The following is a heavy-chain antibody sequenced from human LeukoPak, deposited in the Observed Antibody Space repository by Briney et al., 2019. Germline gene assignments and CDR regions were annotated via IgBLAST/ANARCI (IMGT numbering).Heavy chain of an antibody. CDR3: ARDDSGYYFARTPLGAFDI. CDR2: ISSSSSTI. CDR1: GFTFSSYS. D-gene: IGHD3-22*01. V-gene: IGHV3-48*04. J-gene: IGHJ3*02. Sequence: GGSLRLSCAASGFTFSSYSMNWVRQAPGKGLEWVSYISSSSSTIYYADSVEGRFTISRDNAKNSLYLQMNSLRAEDTAVYYCARDDSGYYFARTPLGAFDIWGQGTMVTVSS.